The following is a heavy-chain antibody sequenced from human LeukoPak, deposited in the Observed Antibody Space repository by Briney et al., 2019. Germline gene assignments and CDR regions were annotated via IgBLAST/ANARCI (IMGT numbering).Heavy chain of an antibody. Sequence: ASVKVSCKASGYTFTGYYIHWVRQTPGQGLEWMGWIKPKSGGTGYAEEFQGRVTMTSDRSVTTAYLEVRRLRFDDTAVYYCGRVLDYVGTSFRPPEKYYYYYIDVWGQGTTVAVSS. D-gene: IGHD3-16*01. CDR2: IKPKSGGT. CDR3: GRVLDYVGTSFRPPEKYYYYYIDV. J-gene: IGHJ6*03. CDR1: GYTFTGYY. V-gene: IGHV1-2*02.